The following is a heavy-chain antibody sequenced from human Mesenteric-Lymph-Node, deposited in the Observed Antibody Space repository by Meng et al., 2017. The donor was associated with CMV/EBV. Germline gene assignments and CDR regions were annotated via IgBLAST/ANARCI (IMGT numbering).Heavy chain of an antibody. CDR3: AVAIPGTGAYYYFYYGMDV. V-gene: IGHV3-23*01. Sequence: ESLKISCAASGFGLDKYTMSWVRQAPGKGPEWVSAISGSSINSYYADSVRGRFTISRDNSKSTLYLQLNSLRAEDTAVYYCAVAIPGTGAYYYFYYGMDVWGQGTTVTVSS. D-gene: IGHD2-8*02. CDR2: ISGSSINS. CDR1: GFGLDKYT. J-gene: IGHJ6*02.